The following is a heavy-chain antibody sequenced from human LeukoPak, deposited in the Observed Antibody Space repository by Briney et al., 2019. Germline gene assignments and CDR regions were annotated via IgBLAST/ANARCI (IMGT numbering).Heavy chain of an antibody. J-gene: IGHJ4*02. CDR2: IYHTGSA. D-gene: IGHD6-19*01. V-gene: IGHV4-4*02. CDR1: GASISTNNW. Sequence: SGTLSLTCAVSGASISTNNWWSWVGQPPGKGLEWIGEIYHTGSANYNPSLKSRVTISVDESKNQFSLRLSSVTAADTAVYFCAAKTNSGWYPFDYWGQGTLVTVSS. CDR3: AAKTNSGWYPFDY.